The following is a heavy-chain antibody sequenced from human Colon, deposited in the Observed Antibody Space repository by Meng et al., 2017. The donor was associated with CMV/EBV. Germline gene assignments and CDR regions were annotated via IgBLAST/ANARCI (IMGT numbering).Heavy chain of an antibody. D-gene: IGHD3-9*01. CDR1: GFTFTNYA. CDR3: ARSRNALVPYYDIPSL. Sequence: GESLKISCAASGFTFTNYAMHWVRQPPGKGLEWVAVIPFDGNNEHYADSVKGRFTISRDNAKNSLYLQVDSLRAEDTAVYYCARSRNALVPYYDIPSLWGQGTTVTVSS. J-gene: IGHJ6*02. V-gene: IGHV3-30*04. CDR2: IPFDGNNE.